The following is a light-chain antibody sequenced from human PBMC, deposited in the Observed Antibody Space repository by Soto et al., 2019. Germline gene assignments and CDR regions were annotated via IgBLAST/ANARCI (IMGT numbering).Light chain of an antibody. CDR1: TEAVTSVHY. J-gene: IGLJ3*02. CDR3: LLSYGAYWV. V-gene: IGLV7-46*01. Sequence: QAVVTQEPSLTVSPGGTVTLTWAPSTEAVTSVHYPYWFQQKPGQAPRTLIYDISSKHSWTPARFSGSLLGGKAALTLSGAQPVDEAEYYCLLSYGAYWVFGGGTKLTVL. CDR2: DIS.